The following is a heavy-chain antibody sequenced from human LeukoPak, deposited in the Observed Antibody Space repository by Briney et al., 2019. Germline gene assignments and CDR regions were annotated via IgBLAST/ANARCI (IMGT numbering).Heavy chain of an antibody. J-gene: IGHJ4*02. Sequence: PGGSLRLSCAASGFTFSSYGMSWVRQAPGKGLEWVSAISGSGGSTYYADSVKGRFTISRDNSKNTLYLQMNSLRAEDTAVYYCAKIPRLDYGDYHVDYWGQGTLVTVSS. V-gene: IGHV3-23*01. CDR2: ISGSGGST. CDR3: AKIPRLDYGDYHVDY. D-gene: IGHD4-17*01. CDR1: GFTFSSYG.